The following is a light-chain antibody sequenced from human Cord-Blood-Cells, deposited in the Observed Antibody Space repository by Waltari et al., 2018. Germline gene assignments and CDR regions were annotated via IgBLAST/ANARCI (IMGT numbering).Light chain of an antibody. CDR1: QSISSY. CDR2: AAS. V-gene: IGKV1-39*01. CDR3: QQSYSTPRT. J-gene: IGKJ1*01. Sequence: DRVTITCRASQSISSYLNWYQQKPGKAPKLLIYAASSLQSGVPSRFSGSGSGTDFTLTISRLQPEDFATYYCQQSYSTPRTFGQGTKVEIK.